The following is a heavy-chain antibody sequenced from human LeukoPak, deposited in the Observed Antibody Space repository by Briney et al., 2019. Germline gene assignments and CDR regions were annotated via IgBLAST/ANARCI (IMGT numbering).Heavy chain of an antibody. CDR1: GGSIDSQY. CDR2: IYYSGST. D-gene: IGHD2-2*01. CDR3: ARSGERYQLLPFDY. J-gene: IGHJ4*02. V-gene: IGHV4-59*11. Sequence: SETLSLTCTVSGGSIDSQYWSWIRQPPGKGLEWIGYIYYSGSTDYNPSLKSRVTILVDTSKSQFSLKLRSVTAADTAVYYCARSGERYQLLPFDYWGQGILVTVSS.